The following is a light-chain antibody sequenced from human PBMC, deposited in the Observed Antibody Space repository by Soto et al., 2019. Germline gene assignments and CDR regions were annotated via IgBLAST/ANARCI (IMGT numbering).Light chain of an antibody. Sequence: QSALTQPASVSGSPGQSITISCTGTNSDVGLYNFVSWYQQHPGQAPKLLIYEVSLRSSGVSDRFSGSKSGHTASLTIFGLQTEDEADYFCSSYSSTSALYVFGVGTKLTVL. CDR3: SSYSSTSALYV. J-gene: IGLJ1*01. CDR2: EVS. V-gene: IGLV2-14*01. CDR1: NSDVGLYNF.